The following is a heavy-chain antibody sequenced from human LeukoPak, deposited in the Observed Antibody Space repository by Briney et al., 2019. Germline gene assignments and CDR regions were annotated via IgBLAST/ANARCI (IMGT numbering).Heavy chain of an antibody. V-gene: IGHV1-2*02. CDR3: ARVYSSSWPHFDY. J-gene: IGHJ4*02. CDR2: INPNSGGT. CDR1: GYTFTSYY. Sequence: ASVKVSCKASGYTFTSYYMHWVRQAPGQGLEWMGWINPNSGGTNYAQKFQGRVTMTRDTSISTAYMELSRLRSDDTAVYYCARVYSSSWPHFDYWGQGTLVTVSS. D-gene: IGHD6-13*01.